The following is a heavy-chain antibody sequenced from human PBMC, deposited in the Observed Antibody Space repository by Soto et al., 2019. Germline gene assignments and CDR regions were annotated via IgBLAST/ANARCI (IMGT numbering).Heavy chain of an antibody. D-gene: IGHD3-22*01. V-gene: IGHV3-23*01. J-gene: IGHJ3*02. CDR1: GFTFSSYA. CDR3: AEDGTYDSSGYYPDDAFDI. CDR2: ISGSGGST. Sequence: HPGGSLRLSCAASGFTFSSYAMSWVRQAPGKGLEWVSAISGSGGSTYYADSVKGRFTISRDNSKNTLYLQMNSLRAEDTAVYYCAEDGTYDSSGYYPDDAFDIWGQGTMVTVSS.